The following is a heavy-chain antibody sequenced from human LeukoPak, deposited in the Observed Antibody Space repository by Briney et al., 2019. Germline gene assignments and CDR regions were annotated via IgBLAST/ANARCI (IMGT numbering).Heavy chain of an antibody. Sequence: PSETLSLTCTVSGGSISSYYWSWIRQPPGKGLEWIGYFYYRGSTNYNPSLKSRVTISVDTSKNQFSLKLSSVTAADTAVYYCARVDGRDGYNYDYYYYMDVWGKGTTVTVSS. J-gene: IGHJ6*03. CDR1: GGSISSYY. V-gene: IGHV4-59*01. CDR2: FYYRGST. D-gene: IGHD5-24*01. CDR3: ARVDGRDGYNYDYYYYMDV.